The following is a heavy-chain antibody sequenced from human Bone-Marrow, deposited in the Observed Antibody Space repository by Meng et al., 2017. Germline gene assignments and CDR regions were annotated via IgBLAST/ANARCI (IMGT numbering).Heavy chain of an antibody. D-gene: IGHD3-22*01. CDR2: IKSKTDGETS. J-gene: IGHJ4*01. Sequence: QLVESGGDCVGPGGSLRLSRAGSGFTLSTAWMSWVRQAAGKGLEWVGRIKSKTDGETSDYAAPVKGRFTISRGDSQNTLYLQMNSLKTEDTGVYYCQWLSTHPPDQWGQGTLVTVSS. CDR3: QWLSTHPPDQ. V-gene: IGHV3-15*01. CDR1: GFTLSTAW.